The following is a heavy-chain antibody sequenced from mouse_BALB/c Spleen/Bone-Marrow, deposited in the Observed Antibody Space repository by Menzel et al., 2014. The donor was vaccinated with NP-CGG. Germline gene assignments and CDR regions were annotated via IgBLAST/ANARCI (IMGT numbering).Heavy chain of an antibody. V-gene: IGHV1-69*02. CDR3: LRYGNSHYYAMDY. J-gene: IGHJ4*01. Sequence: QVQLQQSGAELVRPGASVKLSCRASGYTFTSYWINWVKQRPGQGLEWIGNIYPSDSYTNYNQRFKDKATLTVDKSSSTTSMQLSSPTSEDAAVYYCLRYGNSHYYAMDYWGQGTSVTVSS. CDR2: IYPSDSYT. CDR1: GYTFTSYW. D-gene: IGHD1-1*01.